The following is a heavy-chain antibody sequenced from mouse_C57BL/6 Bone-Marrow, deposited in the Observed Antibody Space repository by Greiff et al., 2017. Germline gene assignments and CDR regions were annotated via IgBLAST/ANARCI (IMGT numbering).Heavy chain of an antibody. D-gene: IGHD6-1*01. J-gene: IGHJ4*01. CDR2: IDPSDSYT. CDR1: GYTFTSYW. Sequence: QVQLQQPGAELVMPGASVKLSCKASGYTFTSYWMHWVKQRPGQGLEWIGEIDPSDSYTNYNQKFKGKSTLTVDNSSSTAYMQLSSLTSEDSAVYYCAREKPGSLYAMDYWGQGTSVTVSS. CDR3: AREKPGSLYAMDY. V-gene: IGHV1-69*01.